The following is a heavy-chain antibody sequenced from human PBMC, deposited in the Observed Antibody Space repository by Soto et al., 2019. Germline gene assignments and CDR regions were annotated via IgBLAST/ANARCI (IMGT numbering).Heavy chain of an antibody. CDR1: GGTFSSYT. CDR3: ASHVDTVEYYFDY. Sequence: QVQLVQSGAEVKKPGSSVKVSCKASGGTFSSYTISWVRQAPGQGLEWMGRIIPILGIANYAQKFQGRVTITADKSTSTAYMELSSLRSEVTAVYYCASHVDTVEYYFDYWGQGTLVTVSS. D-gene: IGHD5-18*01. J-gene: IGHJ4*02. V-gene: IGHV1-69*02. CDR2: IIPILGIA.